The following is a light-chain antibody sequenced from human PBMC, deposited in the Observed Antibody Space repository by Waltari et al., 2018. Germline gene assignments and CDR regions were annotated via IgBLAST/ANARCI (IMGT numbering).Light chain of an antibody. J-gene: IGLJ1*01. CDR2: DVN. CDR1: SSYVGGYDY. Sequence: QSAPTQPRSVSGSPEQSVTISCTGTSSYVGGYDYVSWYQQHPGKAPKLMIYDVNKRPSGVPDRFSGSKSGNTASLTISGLQTEDEADYYCCADAGAYTYVFGTGTTVIVL. CDR3: CADAGAYTYV. V-gene: IGLV2-11*01.